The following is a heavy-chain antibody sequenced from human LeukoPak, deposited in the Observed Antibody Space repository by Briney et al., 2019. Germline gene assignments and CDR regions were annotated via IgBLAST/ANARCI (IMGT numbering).Heavy chain of an antibody. D-gene: IGHD3-10*01. V-gene: IGHV3-23*01. J-gene: IGHJ4*02. CDR3: AKDYGSGSYYPPRLDH. Sequence: GGSLRLSCAASGFTFSSYAMSWVRQAPGKGLEWVSAISGSGGSTYYADSVKGRFTISRDNSKNTLYLQMNSLRAEDTAVYYCAKDYGSGSYYPPRLDHWGQGTLVTVSS. CDR1: GFTFSSYA. CDR2: ISGSGGST.